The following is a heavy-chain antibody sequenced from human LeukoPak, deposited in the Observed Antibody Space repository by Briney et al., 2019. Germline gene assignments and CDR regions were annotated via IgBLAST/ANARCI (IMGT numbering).Heavy chain of an antibody. CDR2: MNPGSGDT. Sequence: ASVKVSCKASGYTFTTHNLTWVRQATGQGLEWMGWMNPGSGDTAYAQKFQGRVTMTRDTSMSTAYMELSSLGSEDTAIYYCARGLGDYNTDWFPVSGYWGQGTPVTVSS. D-gene: IGHD3-9*01. V-gene: IGHV1-8*01. CDR3: ARGLGDYNTDWFPVSGY. CDR1: GYTFTTHN. J-gene: IGHJ4*02.